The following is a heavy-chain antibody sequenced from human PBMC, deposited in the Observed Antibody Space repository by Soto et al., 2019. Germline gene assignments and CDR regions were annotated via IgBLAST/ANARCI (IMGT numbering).Heavy chain of an antibody. J-gene: IGHJ3*01. CDR3: AREKDRILGGYAFGY. D-gene: IGHD1-26*01. CDR1: GSSISPYY. Sequence: QVQLQESGPRLVKPSETLSLTCSVSGSSISPYYWTWLRQAPGKELEWIGYLFYRGTATYNPALKSRVTISLDTSKKQVSLRLSSVTAADTAVYYCAREKDRILGGYAFGYWGPGTMVTVSS. V-gene: IGHV4-59*01. CDR2: LFYRGTA.